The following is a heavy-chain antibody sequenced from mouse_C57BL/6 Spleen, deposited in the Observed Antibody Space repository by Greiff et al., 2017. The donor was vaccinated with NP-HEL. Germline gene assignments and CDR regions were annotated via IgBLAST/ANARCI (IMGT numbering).Heavy chain of an antibody. CDR1: GYAFSSSW. V-gene: IGHV1-82*01. CDR3: ARVATTVDAMDY. Sequence: VKLMESGPELVKPGASVKISCKASGYAFSSSWMNWVKQRPGKGLEWIGRIYPGDGDTNYNGKFKGKAKRTADKSSSTAYMQLSSLTSEDSAVYFCARVATTVDAMDYWGQGTSVTVSS. J-gene: IGHJ4*01. D-gene: IGHD1-1*02. CDR2: IYPGDGDT.